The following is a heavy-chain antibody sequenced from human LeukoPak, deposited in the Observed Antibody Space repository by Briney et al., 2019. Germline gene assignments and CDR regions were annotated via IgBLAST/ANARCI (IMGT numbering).Heavy chain of an antibody. CDR1: GYTFTSYD. V-gene: IGHV1-8*01. CDR3: ARGPLVVVAATPPRDY. Sequence: GASVKVSCEASGYTFTSYDINWVRQATGQGLEWMGWMNPNSGNTGYAQKFQGRVTMTRNTSISTAYMELSSLRSEDTAVYYCARGPLVVVAATPPRDYWGQGTLVTVSS. J-gene: IGHJ4*02. CDR2: MNPNSGNT. D-gene: IGHD2-15*01.